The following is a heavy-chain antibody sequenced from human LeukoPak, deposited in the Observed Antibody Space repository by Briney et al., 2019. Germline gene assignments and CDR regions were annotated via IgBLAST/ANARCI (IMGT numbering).Heavy chain of an antibody. D-gene: IGHD6-13*01. CDR1: GYTFTSYD. V-gene: IGHV1-8*01. Sequence: HVASVTVSCKASGYTFTSYDINWVRQAPGQGLEWMGWMNPNSGNTGYAQKFQGRVTMARNTSISTAYMELSSLRSEDTAVYYCARGIAAAGTGFDPWGQGTLVTVSS. CDR2: MNPNSGNT. CDR3: ARGIAAAGTGFDP. J-gene: IGHJ5*02.